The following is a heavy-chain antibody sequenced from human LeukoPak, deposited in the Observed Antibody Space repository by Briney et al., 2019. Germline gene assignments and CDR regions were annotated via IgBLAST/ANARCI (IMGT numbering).Heavy chain of an antibody. CDR1: GGTFSSYA. Sequence: GASVKVSCKASGGTFSSYAISWVRQAPGQGLDWMGGIIPIFGTANYAQKFQGRVTITADESTSTAYMELSSLRSEDTAVYYCARDSSTHIYSGGSCYDYWGQGTLVTVSS. V-gene: IGHV1-69*13. CDR3: ARDSSTHIYSGGSCYDY. CDR2: IIPIFGTA. J-gene: IGHJ4*02. D-gene: IGHD2-15*01.